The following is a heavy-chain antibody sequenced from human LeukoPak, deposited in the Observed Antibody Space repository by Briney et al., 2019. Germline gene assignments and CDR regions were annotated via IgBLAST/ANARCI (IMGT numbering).Heavy chain of an antibody. CDR3: ARGPPPDFDC. CDR2: IYTTGST. Sequence: SETLSLTCTVSGGSNSDYYWSWIRQPAGKGLEWIGRIYTTGSTDYNPSLKSRVTMSVDTSKNQFSLKLSSVTAADTAVYYCARGPPPDFDCWGQGTLVTVSS. CDR1: GGSNSDYY. V-gene: IGHV4-4*07. J-gene: IGHJ4*02.